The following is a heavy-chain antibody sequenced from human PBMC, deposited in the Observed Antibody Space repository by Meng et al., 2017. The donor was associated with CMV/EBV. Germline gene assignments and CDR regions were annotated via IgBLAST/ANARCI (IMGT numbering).Heavy chain of an antibody. CDR3: AKDDLRYY. Sequence: GESLKISYAASGFTFSSYGMHWVRQAPGKGLEWVAFIRYDGSNKYYADSVKGRFTISRDNSKNTLYLQMNSLRAEDTAVYYCAKDDLRYYWGQGTLVTVSS. D-gene: IGHD2-21*02. CDR2: IRYDGSNK. J-gene: IGHJ4*02. V-gene: IGHV3-30*02. CDR1: GFTFSSYG.